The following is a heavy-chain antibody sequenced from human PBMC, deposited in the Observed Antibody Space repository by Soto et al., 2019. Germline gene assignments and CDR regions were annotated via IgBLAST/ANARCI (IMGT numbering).Heavy chain of an antibody. J-gene: IGHJ5*02. D-gene: IGHD3-16*01. CDR1: GFTFSSYA. CDR2: ISYDGSNK. Sequence: GGSLRLSCAASGFTFSSYAMHWVRQAPGKGLEWVAVISYDGSNKYYADSVKGRFTISRDNSKNTLYLQMNSLRAEDTALYYCAREFGQYGNYRFDPWGQGTLVTVSS. CDR3: AREFGQYGNYRFDP. V-gene: IGHV3-30-3*01.